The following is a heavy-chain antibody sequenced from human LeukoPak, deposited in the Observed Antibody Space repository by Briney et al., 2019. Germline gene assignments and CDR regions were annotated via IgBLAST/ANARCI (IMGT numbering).Heavy chain of an antibody. J-gene: IGHJ5*02. V-gene: IGHV1-2*02. CDR1: GYTFSDFY. D-gene: IGHD6-13*01. CDR3: ATALMYSSRSFDP. Sequence: GASVKVSCKASGYTFSDFYIHWARQAPGQGLEYVGWITPKSGDTYSPQRFQGRVTMTEDTSTDTAYMELSSLRSEDTAVYYCATALMYSSRSFDPWGQGTLVTVSS. CDR2: ITPKSGDT.